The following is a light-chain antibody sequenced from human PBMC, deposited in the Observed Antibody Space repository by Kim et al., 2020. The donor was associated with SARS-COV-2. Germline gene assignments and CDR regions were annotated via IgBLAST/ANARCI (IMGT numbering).Light chain of an antibody. Sequence: QSITISCTGTSSDVGSYNLVSWYQQHPGKAPKLMIYEVSKRPSGVSNRFSGSKSGNTASLTISGLQAEDEADYYGCSYAGSSTYVVFGGGTQLTVL. J-gene: IGLJ2*01. CDR1: SSDVGSYNL. CDR3: CSYAGSSTYVV. CDR2: EVS. V-gene: IGLV2-23*02.